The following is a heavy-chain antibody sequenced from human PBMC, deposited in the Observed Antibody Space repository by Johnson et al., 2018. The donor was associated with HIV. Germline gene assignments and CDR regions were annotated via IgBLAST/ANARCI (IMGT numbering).Heavy chain of an antibody. D-gene: IGHD3-22*01. Sequence: MLLVESGGGLVQPGGSLRLSCAASGFTFSNYAMHWVRQAPGKGLESASAISSNGGSTYYAHSVKGRFTISRDNSKNTLYLQMGSLRAEDMAVYYCARVVSSGHAFDIWGQGTMVTVSS. J-gene: IGHJ3*02. V-gene: IGHV3-64*01. CDR1: GFTFSNYA. CDR2: ISSNGGST. CDR3: ARVVSSGHAFDI.